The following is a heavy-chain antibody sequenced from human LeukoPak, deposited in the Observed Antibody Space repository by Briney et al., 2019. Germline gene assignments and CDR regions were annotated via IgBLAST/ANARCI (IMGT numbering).Heavy chain of an antibody. Sequence: PGGSLRLSCVASGFTFSNAWMNWVRQAPGKGLEWVGHIKTKSDGGPTDYAAPVKGRFTISRDDSKNTLYLQMNSLKTEDTAVYYCTTNDAFDIWGQGTMVIVSS. J-gene: IGHJ3*02. CDR1: GFTFSNAW. V-gene: IGHV3-15*01. CDR3: TTNDAFDI. CDR2: IKTKSDGGPT.